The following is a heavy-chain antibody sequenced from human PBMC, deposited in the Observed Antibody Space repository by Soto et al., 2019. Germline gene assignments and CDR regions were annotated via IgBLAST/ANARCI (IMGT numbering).Heavy chain of an antibody. Sequence: SVKVSCKASGGTFSSYAISWVRQAPGQGLEWMGGIIPIFGTANYAQKFQGRVTITADESTSTAYMELSSLRSEDTAVYYCARGPYYYDSSGYYSPFDYWGQGTLVTVSS. D-gene: IGHD3-22*01. V-gene: IGHV1-69*13. CDR2: IIPIFGTA. CDR1: GGTFSSYA. CDR3: ARGPYYYDSSGYYSPFDY. J-gene: IGHJ4*02.